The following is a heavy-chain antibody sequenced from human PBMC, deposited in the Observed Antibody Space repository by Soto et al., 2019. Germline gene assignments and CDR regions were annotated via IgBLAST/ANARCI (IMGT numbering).Heavy chain of an antibody. CDR3: ARVPSVVIPGNAYFAVDV. Sequence: GESLKISCKGSGYSFTYYWIAWVRQRPGKDLEWMGIIYPNDADTRYNPSFQGQVTISADKSISTAYLQWTSLKTSDTAMYYCARVPSVVIPGNAYFAVDVCGQGTTVPVSS. D-gene: IGHD2-2*01. CDR2: IYPNDADT. J-gene: IGHJ6*02. CDR1: GYSFTYYW. V-gene: IGHV5-51*01.